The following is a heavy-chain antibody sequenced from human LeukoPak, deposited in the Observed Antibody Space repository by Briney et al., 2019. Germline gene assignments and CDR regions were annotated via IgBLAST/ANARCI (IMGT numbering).Heavy chain of an antibody. CDR3: ARQETGFFDY. Sequence: PSETLSLTCAVYGGSFSGYYWSWIRQPPRKGLEWIGSIYYSGSTYYNPSLKSRVTISVDTSKNQFSLKLSSVTAADTAVYYCARQETGFFDYWGQGTLVTVSS. D-gene: IGHD7-27*01. V-gene: IGHV4-34*01. J-gene: IGHJ4*02. CDR2: IYYSGST. CDR1: GGSFSGYY.